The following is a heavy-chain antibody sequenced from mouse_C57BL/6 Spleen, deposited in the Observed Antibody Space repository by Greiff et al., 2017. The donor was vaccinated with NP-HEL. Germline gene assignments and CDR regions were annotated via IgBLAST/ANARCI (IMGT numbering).Heavy chain of an antibody. CDR1: GFSLTSYG. D-gene: IGHD2-1*01. CDR3: AKNPGNYPYYAMDY. Sequence: QVQLQQSGPGLVQPSQSLSITCTVSGFSLTSYGVHWVRQSPGKGLEWLGVIWRGGSTDYNAAFMSRLSITKDNSKSQVFFKMNSLQADDTAIYYCAKNPGNYPYYAMDYWGQGTSVTVSS. V-gene: IGHV2-5*01. CDR2: IWRGGST. J-gene: IGHJ4*01.